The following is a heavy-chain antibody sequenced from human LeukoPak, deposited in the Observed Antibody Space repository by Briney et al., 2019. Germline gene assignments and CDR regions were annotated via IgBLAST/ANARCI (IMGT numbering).Heavy chain of an antibody. D-gene: IGHD3-22*01. CDR1: GFTFSSYA. J-gene: IGHJ4*02. CDR2: ISGSGGST. CDR3: AKDRITMIVVVGEFDY. V-gene: IGHV3-23*01. Sequence: PGGSLRLSCAASGFTFSSYAMSWVRQAPGKGLEWVSAISGSGGSTYYADCVKGRFTISRDNSKNTLYLQMNSLRAEDTAVYYCAKDRITMIVVVGEFDYWGQGTLVTVSS.